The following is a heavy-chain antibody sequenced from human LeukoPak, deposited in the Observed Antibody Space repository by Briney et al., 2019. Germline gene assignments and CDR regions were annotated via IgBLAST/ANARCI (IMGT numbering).Heavy chain of an antibody. J-gene: IGHJ4*03. V-gene: IGHV7-4-1*02. D-gene: IGHD2-21*02. CDR2: INTNTGNP. CDR3: ATDLKKGDSGCFDY. CDR1: GYTFTSSA. Sequence: EASVKVSCKASGYTFTSSALNWVRQAPGQGLEWTGWINTNTGNPTYAQGFTGRFVFSLDTSVSTAYLHISSLEAEDTAIYYCATDLKKGDSGCFDYWGQGTLVTVSS.